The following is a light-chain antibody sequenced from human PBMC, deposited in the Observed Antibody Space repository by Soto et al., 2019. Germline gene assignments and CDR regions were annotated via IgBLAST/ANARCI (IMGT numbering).Light chain of an antibody. CDR3: QQCGSSPWT. J-gene: IGKJ1*01. CDR2: AAS. Sequence: EIVLTQSPGILSLSPGERASLSCGASQSLSSNFLAWYQQKPGQAPRLLIYAASSRATGIPDRFSGGGSGTDFTLTISRLEPEDFAVYYCQQCGSSPWTFGQGTKVDIK. CDR1: QSLSSNF. V-gene: IGKV3-20*01.